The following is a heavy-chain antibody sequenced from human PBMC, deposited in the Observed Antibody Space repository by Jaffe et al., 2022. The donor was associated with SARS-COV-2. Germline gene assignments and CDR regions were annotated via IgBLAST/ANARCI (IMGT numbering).Heavy chain of an antibody. CDR1: GYTFTSYY. CDR3: ARDGRLRYFDWVFDY. D-gene: IGHD3-9*01. Sequence: QVQLVQSGAEVKKPGASVKVSCKASGYTFTSYYMHWVRQAPGQGLEWMGIINPSGGSTSYAQKFQGRVTMTRDTSTSTVYMELSSLRSEDTAVYYCARDGRLRYFDWVFDYWGQGTLVTVSS. CDR2: INPSGGST. J-gene: IGHJ4*02. V-gene: IGHV1-46*01.